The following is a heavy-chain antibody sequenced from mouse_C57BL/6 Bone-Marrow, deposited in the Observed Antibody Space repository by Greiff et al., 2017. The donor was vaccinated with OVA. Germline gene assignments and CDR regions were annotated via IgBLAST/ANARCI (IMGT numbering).Heavy chain of an antibody. D-gene: IGHD1-1*01. Sequence: QVQLQQPGAELVKPGASVKLSCKASGYTFTSYWMHWVKQRPGQGLEWIGMIHPNSGSTNYNEKFKSKATLTVDKSSSTAYMQLSSLTSEDSAVYCCAREGVITAVVGFDDWGQGTTLTVSS. V-gene: IGHV1-64*01. CDR2: IHPNSGST. CDR1: GYTFTSYW. J-gene: IGHJ2*01. CDR3: AREGVITAVVGFDD.